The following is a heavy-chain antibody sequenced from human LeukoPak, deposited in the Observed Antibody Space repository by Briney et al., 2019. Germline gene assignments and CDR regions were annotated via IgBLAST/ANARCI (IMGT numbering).Heavy chain of an antibody. D-gene: IGHD1-26*01. Sequence: GGSLRLSCTASGFTVSTNYMGWVRQAPGKGLEWVSAISGSGGSTYYADSVKGRFTISRDNSKNTLYLQMNSLRAEDTAVYYCAKIATGWELLASFDYWGQGTLVTVSS. V-gene: IGHV3-23*01. CDR3: AKIATGWELLASFDY. CDR2: ISGSGGST. CDR1: GFTVSTNY. J-gene: IGHJ4*02.